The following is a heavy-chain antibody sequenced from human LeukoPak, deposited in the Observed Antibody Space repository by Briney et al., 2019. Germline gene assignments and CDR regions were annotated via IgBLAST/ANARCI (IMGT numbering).Heavy chain of an antibody. V-gene: IGHV1-8*01. D-gene: IGHD6-6*01. CDR1: GYTFTSYD. CDR3: AREYSSSSSHYYYMDV. J-gene: IGHJ6*03. CDR2: MNPNSGNT. Sequence: ASVKVSCKAPGYTFTSYDINWVRQATGQGLEWMGWMNPNSGNTGYAQKFQGRVTMTRNTSISTAYMELSSLRSEDTAVYYCAREYSSSSSHYYYMDVWGKGTTVTVSS.